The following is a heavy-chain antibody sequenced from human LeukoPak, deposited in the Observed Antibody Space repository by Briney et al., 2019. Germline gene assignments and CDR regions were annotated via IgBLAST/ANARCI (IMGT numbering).Heavy chain of an antibody. CDR3: ASVTVTTWAPDGHMDV. V-gene: IGHV1-69*05. J-gene: IGHJ6*03. Sequence: SVKVSCKASGGTFSNYAISWVRQAPGQGHEWMGRIIPMFGTTNYAQKFQGRVTITTDESTSTAYMEVSSLRIEDTAVYYCASVTVTTWAPDGHMDVWGKGTTVTVSS. CDR2: IIPMFGTT. CDR1: GGTFSNYA. D-gene: IGHD4-11*01.